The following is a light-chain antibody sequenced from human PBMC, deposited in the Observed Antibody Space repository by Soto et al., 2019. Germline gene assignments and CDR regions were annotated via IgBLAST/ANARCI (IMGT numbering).Light chain of an antibody. Sequence: EIVLTQSPGTLSLSPGERATLSCRASQSVSSNYLAWYQQKPGQAPRLLIYGASRGAAGIPDRFSGSGSGTDFTLTISRLEPEDFAVYFWQQYGRSPMSTFGQGTKLEIK. V-gene: IGKV3-20*01. J-gene: IGKJ2*01. CDR3: QQYGRSPMST. CDR1: QSVSSNY. CDR2: GAS.